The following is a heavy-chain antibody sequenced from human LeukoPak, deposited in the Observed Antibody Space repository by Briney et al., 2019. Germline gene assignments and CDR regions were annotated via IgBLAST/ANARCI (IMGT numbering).Heavy chain of an antibody. CDR1: GGSFSGYH. D-gene: IGHD6-6*01. CDR3: ARESPRIGSSSMLSYYYYYMDV. CDR2: INHSGST. Sequence: SETLSLTCAVYGGSFSGYHWSWIRQPPGKGLEWIGEINHSGSTNYNPSLKSRVTISVDTSKNQFSLKLSSVTAADTAVYYCARESPRIGSSSMLSYYYYYMDVWGKGTTVTVSS. V-gene: IGHV4-34*01. J-gene: IGHJ6*03.